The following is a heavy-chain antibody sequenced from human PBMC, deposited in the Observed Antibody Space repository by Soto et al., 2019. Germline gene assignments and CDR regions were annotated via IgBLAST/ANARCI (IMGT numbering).Heavy chain of an antibody. CDR3: ARSLPTYDILTGYYPKPPFDY. Sequence: KPSETLSLTCAVYGGSFSGYYWSWIRQPPGKGLEWIGEINHSGSTNYNPSLKSRVTISVDTSKNQFSLKLSSVTAADTAVYYCARSLPTYDILTGYYPKPPFDYWGQGTLVTVSS. D-gene: IGHD3-9*01. CDR2: INHSGST. J-gene: IGHJ4*02. V-gene: IGHV4-34*01. CDR1: GGSFSGYY.